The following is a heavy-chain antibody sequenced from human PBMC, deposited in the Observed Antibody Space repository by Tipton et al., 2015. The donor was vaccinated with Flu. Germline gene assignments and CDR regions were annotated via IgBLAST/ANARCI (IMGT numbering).Heavy chain of an antibody. CDR1: GFTFSSYW. CDR2: IKQDGSEK. V-gene: IGHV3-7*01. Sequence: AASGFTFSSYWMSWVRQAPGKGLEWVANIKQDGSEKYYVDSVKGRFTISRDNAKNSLYLQMNSLRAEDTAVYYCARVVGRSTAARPASYYYGMDVWGQGTTVTVSS. D-gene: IGHD6-6*01. CDR3: ARVVGRSTAARPASYYYGMDV. J-gene: IGHJ6*02.